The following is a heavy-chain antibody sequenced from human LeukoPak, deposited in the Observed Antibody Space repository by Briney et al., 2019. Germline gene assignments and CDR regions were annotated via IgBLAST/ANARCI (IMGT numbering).Heavy chain of an antibody. CDR2: IIPIFGTA. J-gene: IGHJ2*01. V-gene: IGHV1-69*13. D-gene: IGHD3-22*01. CDR3: ARDTPLTYYYDRSQTQNYWYFDL. CDR1: GGTFSSYA. Sequence: SVKVSCKASGGTFSSYAISWVRQAPGQGLEWMGGIIPIFGTANYAQKFQGRVTITADESTSTAYMELSSLRSEDTAVYYCARDTPLTYYYDRSQTQNYWYFDLWGRGTLVTVSS.